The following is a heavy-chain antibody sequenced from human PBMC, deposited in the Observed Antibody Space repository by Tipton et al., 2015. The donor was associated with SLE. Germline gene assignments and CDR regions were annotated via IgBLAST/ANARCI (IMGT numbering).Heavy chain of an antibody. CDR1: GFTFNNYAM. J-gene: IGHJ4*02. Sequence: SLRLSCAASGFTFNNYAMSWVRQPPGKGLEWIGEIYHSGSTNYNPSLKSRVTISVDKSKNQFSLNLSSVTAADTAVYYCARVGATRRFDYWGQGTLVTVSS. V-gene: IGHV4-4*02. CDR2: IYHSGST. CDR3: ARVGATRRFDY. D-gene: IGHD1-26*01.